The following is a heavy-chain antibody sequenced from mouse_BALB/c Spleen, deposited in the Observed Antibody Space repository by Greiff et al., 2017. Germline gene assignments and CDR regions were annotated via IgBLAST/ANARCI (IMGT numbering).Heavy chain of an antibody. CDR2: ISSGGST. Sequence: EVHLVESGGGLVKPGGSLKLSCAASGFTFSSYAMSWVRQTPEKRLEWVASISSGGSTYYPDSVKGRFTISRDNARNILYLQMSSLRSEDTAMYYCARGRDGPFAYWGQGTLVTVSA. D-gene: IGHD2-3*01. CDR1: GFTFSSYA. CDR3: ARGRDGPFAY. J-gene: IGHJ3*01. V-gene: IGHV5-6-5*01.